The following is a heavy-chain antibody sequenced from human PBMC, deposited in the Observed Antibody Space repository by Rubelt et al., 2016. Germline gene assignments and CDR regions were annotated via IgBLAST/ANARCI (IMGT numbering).Heavy chain of an antibody. V-gene: IGHV3-30*03. CDR2: ISSDGSNK. D-gene: IGHD2-2*02. J-gene: IGHJ3*02. CDR1: GFTFSSYS. CDR3: ARDSPILGAFDI. Sequence: VQLLESGGGLVQPGGSLRLSCAASGFTFSSYSMNWVRQAPGKGLEWVAVISSDGSNKYYADSVKGRFTISRHNSKNTLYLQMNSLRAEDTAVYYCARDSPILGAFDIWGQGTMVTVSS.